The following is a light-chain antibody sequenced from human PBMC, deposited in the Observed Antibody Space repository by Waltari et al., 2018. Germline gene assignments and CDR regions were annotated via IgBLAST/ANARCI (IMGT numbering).Light chain of an antibody. CDR3: QQYYSTPQT. V-gene: IGKV4-1*01. Sequence: DIVMTQSPDSLAVSLGERATINCKSSQTILYNSNNKNYLAWYQQKPGQPPKLLIYWASTLEYGVPDRFSGSGSGTYFTLTISSLQAEDVALYYCQQYYSTPQTFGQGTKVEIK. CDR1: QTILYNSNNKNY. CDR2: WAS. J-gene: IGKJ1*01.